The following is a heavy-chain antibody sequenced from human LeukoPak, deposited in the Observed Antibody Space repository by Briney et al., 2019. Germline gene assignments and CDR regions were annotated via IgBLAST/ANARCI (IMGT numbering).Heavy chain of an antibody. V-gene: IGHV3-74*01. CDR1: GFTFSKYW. CDR3: ATKQWLAPPPDS. Sequence: SLRLSCAASGFTFSKYWMLWVRQAPGKGLESVSRINTDGTVSTYAGSVKGRFTVSRDKADNTMFLQMNSVRDEDTAVYYCATKQWLAPPPDSWGQGTPVTVSS. D-gene: IGHD6-19*01. J-gene: IGHJ4*02. CDR2: INTDGTVS.